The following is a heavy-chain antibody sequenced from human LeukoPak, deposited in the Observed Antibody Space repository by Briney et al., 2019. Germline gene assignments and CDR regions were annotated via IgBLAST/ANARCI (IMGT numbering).Heavy chain of an antibody. CDR3: ARRGYHDSSGYDY. V-gene: IGHV3-21*06. CDR1: GFTFSSDA. J-gene: IGHJ4*02. CDR2: ISGRSADI. Sequence: PGGSLRLSCAASGFTFSSDAMSWVRQAPGKGLEWVSSISGRSADIYYADSVKGRFTISRDNAKNSVFLQMNNLRVEDTAIYYCARRGYHDSSGYDYWGQGTPVTVSS. D-gene: IGHD3-22*01.